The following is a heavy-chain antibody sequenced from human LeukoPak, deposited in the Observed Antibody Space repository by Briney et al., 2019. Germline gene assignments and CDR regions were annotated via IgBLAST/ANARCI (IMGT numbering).Heavy chain of an antibody. V-gene: IGHV3-21*04. D-gene: IGHD6-19*01. CDR1: GFTFSSYS. CDR2: ISSSSSYI. Sequence: KPGGSLRLSCAASGFTFSSYSMNWVRQAPGKGLEWVSSISSSSSYIYYADSVKGRFTISRDNPKNSLYLQVNSLRAEDTAVYYCAKDPHPSGWYNGFDYWGQGTLVTVSS. J-gene: IGHJ4*02. CDR3: AKDPHPSGWYNGFDY.